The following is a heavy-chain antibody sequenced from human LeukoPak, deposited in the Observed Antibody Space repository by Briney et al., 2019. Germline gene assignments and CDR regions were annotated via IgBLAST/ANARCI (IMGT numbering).Heavy chain of an antibody. J-gene: IGHJ5*02. D-gene: IGHD3-10*01. CDR2: INTNTGNP. CDR1: GYTFTSYG. Sequence: ASVKVSCKASGYTFTSYGISWVRQAPGQGLEWMGWINTNTGNPTYAQGFTGRFVFSLDTSVSTAYLQISSLKAEDTAVYYCARALYYYGSGNEIGENWFDPWGQGTLVTVSS. V-gene: IGHV7-4-1*02. CDR3: ARALYYYGSGNEIGENWFDP.